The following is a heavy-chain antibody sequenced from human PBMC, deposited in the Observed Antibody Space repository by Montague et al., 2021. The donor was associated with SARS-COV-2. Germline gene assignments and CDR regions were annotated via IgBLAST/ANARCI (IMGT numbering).Heavy chain of an antibody. Sequence: SETLSLTCTVSGGSISSISHYWGWIRQPPGKGLEWIGSIYYSGSTYYNPSLKSRVTVSVDTSKNQFSLKLSSVTAADTAVYYCATYYDILTGYYIDAFDIWGQGTMVTVSS. CDR1: GGSISSISHY. J-gene: IGHJ3*02. V-gene: IGHV4-39*01. CDR3: ATYYDILTGYYIDAFDI. D-gene: IGHD3-9*01. CDR2: IYYSGST.